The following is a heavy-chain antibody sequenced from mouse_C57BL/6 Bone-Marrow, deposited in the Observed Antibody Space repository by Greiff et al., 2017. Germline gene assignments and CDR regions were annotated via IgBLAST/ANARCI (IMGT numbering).Heavy chain of an antibody. CDR3: TRGGTTVVFDY. CDR1: GFNFKDDY. D-gene: IGHD1-1*01. V-gene: IGHV14-4*01. Sequence: EVQLQESGAELVRPGASVKLSCTASGFNFKDDYMHWVKQRPEQGLEWIGWIDPENGDTEYASKFQGKATLTADTSSNTAYLQLSSLTSEDSAVYYCTRGGTTVVFDYWGRGTTLTVSS. J-gene: IGHJ2*01. CDR2: IDPENGDT.